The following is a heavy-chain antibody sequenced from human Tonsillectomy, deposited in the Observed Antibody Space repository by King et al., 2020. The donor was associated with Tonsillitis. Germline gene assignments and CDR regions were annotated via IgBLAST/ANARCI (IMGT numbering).Heavy chain of an antibody. D-gene: IGHD4-17*01. CDR2: ISYDGSNK. CDR1: GFTFSSYG. CDR3: AKDLAVTESPGIFDY. J-gene: IGHJ4*02. Sequence: LVESGGGVVQPGRSLRLSCAASGFTFSSYGMHWVRQAPGKGLEWVAVISYDGSNKYYADSVKGRFTISRDNSKNTMYLQMNSLRAEDTAVYYCAKDLAVTESPGIFDYWGQGTLVTVSS. V-gene: IGHV3-30*18.